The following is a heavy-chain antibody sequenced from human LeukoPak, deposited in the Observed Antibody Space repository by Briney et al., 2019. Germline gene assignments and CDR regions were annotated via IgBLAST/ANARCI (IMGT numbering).Heavy chain of an antibody. CDR2: INHSGST. D-gene: IGHD3-10*01. J-gene: IGHJ4*02. Sequence: PSETLSLTCAVYGVSFSGYYWSWIRQPPGKGLEWIGEINHSGSTNYNPSLKSRVTISLDSSANQFSLRLSSVTAADTAVYYCARGRRELKYGPDYWGQGTLVTVSS. CDR1: GVSFSGYY. CDR3: ARGRRELKYGPDY. V-gene: IGHV4-34*01.